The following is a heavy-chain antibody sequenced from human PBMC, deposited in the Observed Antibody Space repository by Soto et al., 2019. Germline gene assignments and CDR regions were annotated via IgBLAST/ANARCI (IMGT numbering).Heavy chain of an antibody. CDR1: GFSLSTTEVR. CDR2: IDWNDDK. CDR3: ARSYCTSDNCHLGYWFDP. Sequence: ESGPTLVNPTQTLTMTCTVSGFSLSTTEVRRSWLRQPPGKALEWLARIDWNDDKFYNTFLKTRLTISKDTSKNQVVLTMTNMDPADTGTYYCARSYCTSDNCHLGYWFDPWGQGXLVTVSS. D-gene: IGHD2-8*02. V-gene: IGHV2-70*04. J-gene: IGHJ5*02.